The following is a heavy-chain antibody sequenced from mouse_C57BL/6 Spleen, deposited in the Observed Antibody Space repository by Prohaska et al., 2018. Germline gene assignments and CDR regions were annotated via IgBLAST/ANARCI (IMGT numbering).Heavy chain of an antibody. V-gene: IGHV4-1*01. CDR3: ASPNWDWYFDV. CDR1: GIDFSRYW. J-gene: IGHJ1*03. D-gene: IGHD4-1*01. CDR2: INPYSSTI. Sequence: EVKLLQSGGGLVQPGGSLKLSCAASGIDFSRYWMSWVRRAPGKGLEWIGEINPYSSTINYAPSLKDKFIISRDNAKNTLYLQMSKVRSEDTALYYCASPNWDWYFDVWGTGTTVTVSS.